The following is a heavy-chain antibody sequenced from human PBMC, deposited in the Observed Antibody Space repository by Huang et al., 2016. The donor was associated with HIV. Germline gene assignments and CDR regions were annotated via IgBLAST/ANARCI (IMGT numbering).Heavy chain of an antibody. J-gene: IGHJ4*02. V-gene: IGHV4-59*11. CDR3: ARDHHDFWRGYRRMYFFDH. CDR1: GGSISTHY. CDR2: IDYSGST. D-gene: IGHD3-3*01. Sequence: QVQLQESGPGLVKPSETLSLTCTVSGGSISTHYWSWIRQPTGKGLEWIGSIDYSGSTNYSPSLKSRCTILLDTSKNQFSLRVNSVTAADTAMYYCARDHHDFWRGYRRMYFFDHWGQGTLVTVSS.